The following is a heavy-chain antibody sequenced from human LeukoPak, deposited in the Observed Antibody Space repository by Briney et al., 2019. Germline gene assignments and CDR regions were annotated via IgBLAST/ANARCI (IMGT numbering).Heavy chain of an antibody. D-gene: IGHD6-19*01. Sequence: PSETLSLTCTVSGGFISNYYWSWIRQPPGKGLEYIGYIYYSGSTNYNPSLKSRVTISVDTSKNQFSLKLSSVTAADTAVYYCARTYSSGPFDYWGQGTLVTVSS. V-gene: IGHV4-59*08. CDR1: GGFISNYY. CDR2: IYYSGST. CDR3: ARTYSSGPFDY. J-gene: IGHJ4*02.